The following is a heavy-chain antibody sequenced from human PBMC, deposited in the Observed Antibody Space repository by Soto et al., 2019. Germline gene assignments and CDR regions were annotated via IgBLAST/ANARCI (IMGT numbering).Heavy chain of an antibody. CDR3: CRRKGAMDV. J-gene: IGHJ6*02. V-gene: IGHV1-18*01. Sequence: QVQLVQSGAEVKKPGASVKVSCKTSGYTFSSDGISWVRQAPGQGLEWMGWISAYNGNTNYAQKFQGRFTMTTDTSTSTAYMALKSLRSDDTAIYYCCRRKGAMDVWGQGTTVTVSS. CDR1: GYTFSSDG. CDR2: ISAYNGNT.